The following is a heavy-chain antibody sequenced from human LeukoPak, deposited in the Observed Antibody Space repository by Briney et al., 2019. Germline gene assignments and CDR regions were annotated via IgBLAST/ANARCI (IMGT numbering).Heavy chain of an antibody. V-gene: IGHV4-4*02. CDR1: GDSISSSNW. Sequence: SETLSLTCAVSGDSISSSNWWSWVRQPPGKGLEWIGEIYHSGSTNYNPSLQSRVTMSVDSSENHFSLKLSSVSAADTALHHCARSTVSVITRGAFDIWGQGTMVTVSS. CDR2: IYHSGST. CDR3: ARSTVSVITRGAFDI. J-gene: IGHJ3*02. D-gene: IGHD3-22*01.